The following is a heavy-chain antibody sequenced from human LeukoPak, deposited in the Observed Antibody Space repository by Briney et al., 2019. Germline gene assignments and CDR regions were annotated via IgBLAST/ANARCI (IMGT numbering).Heavy chain of an antibody. CDR3: ARDIGDREQQLVIDY. CDR2: INPSGGST. CDR1: GYTFTSYY. V-gene: IGHV1-46*01. D-gene: IGHD6-13*01. J-gene: IGHJ4*02. Sequence: ASVKVSCKASGYTFTSYYMHWVRQAPGQGLEWMGIINPSGGSTSYAQKFQGRVTMTRDTSTSTVYMELSSLRSEDTAVYYCARDIGDREQQLVIDYWGQGTLVTVSS.